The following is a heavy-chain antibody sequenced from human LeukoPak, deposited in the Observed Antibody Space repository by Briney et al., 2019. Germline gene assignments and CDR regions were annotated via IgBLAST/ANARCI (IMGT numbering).Heavy chain of an antibody. D-gene: IGHD3-22*01. J-gene: IGHJ1*01. CDR2: INHSGST. CDR1: GGSFSGYY. Sequence: EXLSLTXAVYGGSFSGYYWSWLGQPPGKGLEWIGEINHSGSTNYNPSLTSRVTISVETSKNKFSLKLSSVTAADTAVYYCAIYDSSGYYYEEYFQHWGQGTLVTVSS. V-gene: IGHV4-34*01. CDR3: AIYDSSGYYYEEYFQH.